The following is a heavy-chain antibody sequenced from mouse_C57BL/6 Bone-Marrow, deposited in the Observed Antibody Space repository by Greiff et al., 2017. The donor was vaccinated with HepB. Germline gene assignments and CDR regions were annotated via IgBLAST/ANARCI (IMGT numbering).Heavy chain of an antibody. V-gene: IGHV5-6*01. CDR1: GFTFSSYG. CDR3: ARHYYYAMDY. CDR2: ISSGGSYT. Sequence: EVQGVESGGDLVKPGGSLKLSCAASGFTFSSYGMSWVRQTPDKRLEWVATISSGGSYTYYPASVKGRFTISRDNAKNTLYLQMSSLKSEDTAMYYCARHYYYAMDYWGQGTSVTVSS. J-gene: IGHJ4*01.